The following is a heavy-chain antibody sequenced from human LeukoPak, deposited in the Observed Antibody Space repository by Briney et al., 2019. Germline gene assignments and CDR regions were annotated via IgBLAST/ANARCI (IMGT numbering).Heavy chain of an antibody. CDR3: ARVRYFDWLFIGY. CDR2: IKQDGSEK. CDR1: GFTFSSYW. J-gene: IGHJ4*02. D-gene: IGHD3-9*01. V-gene: IGHV3-7*04. Sequence: GGSLRLSCAASGFTFSSYWMSWVRQAPGKGLEWVANIKQDGSEKYYVDSVKGRFTISRDNAKNSLYLQMNSLRAEDTAVYYCARVRYFDWLFIGYWGQGTLVTVSS.